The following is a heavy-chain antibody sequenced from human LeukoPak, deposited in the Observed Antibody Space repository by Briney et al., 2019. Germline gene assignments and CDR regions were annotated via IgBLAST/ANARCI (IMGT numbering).Heavy chain of an antibody. CDR3: ARSRSFGVVSYYFYYMDV. J-gene: IGHJ6*03. D-gene: IGHD3-3*01. CDR1: GGSFSGYY. Sequence: SETLSLTCAVYGGSFSGYYWSWIRQPPGKGLEWIGEINHSGSTNYNPSLKSRVTISVDTSKNQFSLKLSSVTAADTAVYYCARSRSFGVVSYYFYYMDVWGKGTTVTVSS. V-gene: IGHV4-34*01. CDR2: INHSGST.